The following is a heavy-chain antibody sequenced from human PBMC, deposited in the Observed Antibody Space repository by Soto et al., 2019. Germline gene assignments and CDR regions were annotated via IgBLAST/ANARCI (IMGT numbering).Heavy chain of an antibody. Sequence: EVQLVESGGGLVKPGGSLRLSCAASGFTFSSYSMNWVRQAPGKGLEWVSSISSSSSYIYYADSVKGRFTISRDNAKNPPYPQTXRLRAEDTAVYYCARDLCCDYYGSGSYHYYYGMDVWGQGTTVTVSS. D-gene: IGHD3-10*01. CDR3: ARDLCCDYYGSGSYHYYYGMDV. CDR1: GFTFSSYS. V-gene: IGHV3-21*01. CDR2: ISSSSSYI. J-gene: IGHJ6*02.